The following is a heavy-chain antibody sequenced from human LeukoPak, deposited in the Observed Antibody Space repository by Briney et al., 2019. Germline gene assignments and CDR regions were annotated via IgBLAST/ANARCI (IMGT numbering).Heavy chain of an antibody. J-gene: IGHJ4*02. CDR2: IIPVLGTA. D-gene: IGHD3-22*01. CDR3: TRDAAIYDSSGYYYLW. CDR1: GGTFSRYA. V-gene: IGHV1-69*13. Sequence: SVKVSCKASGGTFSRYAISWVRQAPGQGLEWMGGIIPVLGTANYAQKFQGRVTITADESTTTACMELSSLRSEDTAVYYCTRDAAIYDSSGYYYLWWGQGTLVTVSS.